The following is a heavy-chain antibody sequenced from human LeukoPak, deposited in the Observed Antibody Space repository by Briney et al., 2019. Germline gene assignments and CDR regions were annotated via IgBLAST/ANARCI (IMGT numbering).Heavy chain of an antibody. CDR1: GFTFSNYA. CDR2: IYSGGST. CDR3: AREYYDNSGGEDAFDI. Sequence: GGSLRLSCAASGFTFSNYAMTWVRQAPGKGLEWVSVIYSGGSTFYADSVEGRFTISRDNSNNTLYLQMNSLRAEDTAMYYCAREYYDNSGGEDAFDIWGPGTMVTVSS. J-gene: IGHJ3*02. D-gene: IGHD3-22*01. V-gene: IGHV3-53*01.